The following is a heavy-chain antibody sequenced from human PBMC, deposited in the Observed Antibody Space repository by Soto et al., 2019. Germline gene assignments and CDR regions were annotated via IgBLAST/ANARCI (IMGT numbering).Heavy chain of an antibody. D-gene: IGHD2-21*02. V-gene: IGHV1-46*01. J-gene: IGHJ4*02. CDR3: ARGGHVVVVTAALDY. CDR1: GDTFTDYY. CDR2: VNPSGGHT. Sequence: QVQLMQSGGEVKKPGASVKVSCKASGDTFTDYYIHWVRQAPGQGLEWMGTVNPSGGHTTYAQHFLGRVTMPWDTSTSTLYMELTSLTSDDTAIYSWARGGHVVVVTAALDYWGQGTLVTVSS.